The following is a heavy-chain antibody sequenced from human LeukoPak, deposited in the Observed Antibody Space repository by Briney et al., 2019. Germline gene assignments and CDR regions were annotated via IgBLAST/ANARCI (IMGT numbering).Heavy chain of an antibody. CDR2: ISYDGSNK. Sequence: GGSLRLSCAASGFIFSSDDMHWVRQAPGKGLEWVAVISYDGSNKYYADSVKGRFTISRDNSKNTLYLQKNSLRAEDTAVYYCAKDGGSGSYILYYFDYWGQGTLVTVSS. V-gene: IGHV3-30*18. J-gene: IGHJ4*02. CDR3: AKDGGSGSYILYYFDY. CDR1: GFIFSSDD. D-gene: IGHD3-10*01.